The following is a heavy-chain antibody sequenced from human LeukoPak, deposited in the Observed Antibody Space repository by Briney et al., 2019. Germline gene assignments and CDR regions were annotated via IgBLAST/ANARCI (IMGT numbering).Heavy chain of an antibody. D-gene: IGHD6-13*01. V-gene: IGHV4-39*01. J-gene: IGHJ5*02. CDR1: GGSISSSSYY. Sequence: SETLSLTCTVSGGSISSSSYYWGWIRQPPGKGLEWIGSIYYSGSTYYNPSLKSRVTISVDTYKNQFSLKLSSVTAADTAVYYCARASSSSSWYTKNWFDPWGQGTLVTVSS. CDR3: ARASSSSSWYTKNWFDP. CDR2: IYYSGST.